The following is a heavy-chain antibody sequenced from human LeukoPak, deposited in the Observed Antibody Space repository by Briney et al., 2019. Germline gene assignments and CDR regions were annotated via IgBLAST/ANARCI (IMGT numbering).Heavy chain of an antibody. CDR3: AREEGWFGP. Sequence: GGSLRLSCAASGFTFGDYAMSWVRQAPGKGLEWVASINQDGNEKYYVDSVKGRFTISRDNAKSSLYLQMNSLRAEDTAVYYCAREEGWFGPWGQGTLVTVSS. J-gene: IGHJ5*02. CDR1: GFTFGDYA. V-gene: IGHV3-7*03. CDR2: INQDGNEK.